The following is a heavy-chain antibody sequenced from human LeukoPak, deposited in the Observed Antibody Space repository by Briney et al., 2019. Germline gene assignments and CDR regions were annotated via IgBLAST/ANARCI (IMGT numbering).Heavy chain of an antibody. CDR2: INHSGGT. Sequence: SETLSLTCAVYGGSFSGYYWSWIRQPPGKGLEWIGEINHSGGTNYNPSLKSRVTISVDTSKNQFSLKLSSVTAADTAVYYCARGRYAFDIWGQGTMVTVSS. CDR1: GGSFSGYY. D-gene: IGHD5-18*01. CDR3: ARGRYAFDI. J-gene: IGHJ3*02. V-gene: IGHV4-34*01.